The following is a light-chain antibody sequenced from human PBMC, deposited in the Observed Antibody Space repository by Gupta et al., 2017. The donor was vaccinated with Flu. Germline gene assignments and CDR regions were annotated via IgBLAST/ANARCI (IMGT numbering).Light chain of an antibody. J-gene: IGKJ1*01. CDR1: QSVSSSY. CDR2: GAS. V-gene: IGKV3-20*01. Sequence: EIVLTPSPGTLSLSPGERATLSCRSSQSVSSSYLDWYQQQPGPAPRLLIYGASRATGIPDRFSGSGSGTGFTLTISRLEPEDFAMYYCQQYGSSLSWTFGQGTKVEIK. CDR3: QQYGSSLSWT.